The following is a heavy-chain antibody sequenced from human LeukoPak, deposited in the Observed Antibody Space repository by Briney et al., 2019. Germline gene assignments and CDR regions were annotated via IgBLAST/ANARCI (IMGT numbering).Heavy chain of an antibody. Sequence: GASVKVSCKASGGTFSSYAISWVRQAPGQGLEWMGGIIPIFGTANYAQKFQGRVTITADESTSTAYMEQSSLRSEDTAVYYCARDLGYYYDSSGYKGEDYWGQGTLVTVSS. D-gene: IGHD3-22*01. CDR2: IIPIFGTA. CDR1: GGTFSSYA. CDR3: ARDLGYYYDSSGYKGEDY. J-gene: IGHJ4*02. V-gene: IGHV1-69*01.